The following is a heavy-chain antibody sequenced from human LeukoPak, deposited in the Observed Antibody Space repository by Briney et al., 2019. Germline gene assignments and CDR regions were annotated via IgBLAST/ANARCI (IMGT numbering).Heavy chain of an antibody. Sequence: SETLSLTCTVSGGSISSNGYWWGWVRQPPGKELEWIGTIYYSGNTYYNPSLKSRVTISIDTSKNQFSLKPSSVTAADTAVYYCAKRAYGVGFEYWGQGTLVTVSS. CDR2: IYYSGNT. CDR1: GGSISSNGYW. V-gene: IGHV4-39*01. CDR3: AKRAYGVGFEY. J-gene: IGHJ4*02. D-gene: IGHD4-17*01.